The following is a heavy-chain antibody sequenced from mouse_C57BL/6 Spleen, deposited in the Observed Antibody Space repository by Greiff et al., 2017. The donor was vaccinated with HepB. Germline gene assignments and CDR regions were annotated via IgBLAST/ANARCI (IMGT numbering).Heavy chain of an antibody. V-gene: IGHV5-17*01. Sequence: EVQLVESGGGFVKPGGSLKLSCAASGFTFSDYGMHWVRQAPEKGLEWVAYISSGSSTIYYADTVKGRFTISRDNAKNTLFLQMTSLRSEDTAMYYCARSLITTVVAPDYWGQGTTLTVSS. D-gene: IGHD1-1*01. CDR3: ARSLITTVVAPDY. CDR2: ISSGSSTI. CDR1: GFTFSDYG. J-gene: IGHJ2*01.